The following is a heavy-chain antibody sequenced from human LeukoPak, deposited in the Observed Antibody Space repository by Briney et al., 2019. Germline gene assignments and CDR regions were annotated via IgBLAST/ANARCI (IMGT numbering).Heavy chain of an antibody. D-gene: IGHD3-22*01. J-gene: IGHJ3*02. CDR3: ARDPYYDSSGPAFDI. CDR2: IWYDGSNK. Sequence: GGSLRLSCAASGFTFSSYGMHWVRQAPGKGLEWVAVIWYDGSNKYYADSVKGRFTISRDNSKNTLYLQMNSLRAEDTAVYYCARDPYYDSSGPAFDIWGQGTMVTVSS. V-gene: IGHV3-33*01. CDR1: GFTFSSYG.